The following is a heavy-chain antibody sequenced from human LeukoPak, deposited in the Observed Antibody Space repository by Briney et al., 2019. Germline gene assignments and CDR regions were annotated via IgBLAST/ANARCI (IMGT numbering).Heavy chain of an antibody. CDR3: ARRGYYYGSGSSEYFDY. CDR1: GYSFATYW. J-gene: IGHJ4*02. D-gene: IGHD3-10*01. CDR2: IYPGYSDT. Sequence: GESLKISRQGSGYSFATYWIGWVRQIPGKGLEWMGFIYPGYSDTRYSPSFQGQVTISADKSINTAYVQWSSLKASDTAMYYCARRGYYYGSGSSEYFDYWGQGTPVTVSS. V-gene: IGHV5-51*01.